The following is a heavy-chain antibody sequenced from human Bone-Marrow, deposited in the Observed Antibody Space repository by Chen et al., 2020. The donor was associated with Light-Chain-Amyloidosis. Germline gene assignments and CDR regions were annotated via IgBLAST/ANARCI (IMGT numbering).Heavy chain of an antibody. D-gene: IGHD1-1*01. CDR2: INDSGPT. CDR1: GGSFSGSY. V-gene: IGHV4-34*01. CDR3: ARDPPTTEGASDAFDI. J-gene: IGHJ3*02. Sequence: QVQLQQWGAGLLKPSETLSLTCGVYGGSFSGSYLSWIRQPPGKGLEWIGEINDSGPTNYSPSLKNRFTISVDMSKSQFFLKLTSVTAADTAVYYCARDPPTTEGASDAFDIWGQGTMVTVSS.